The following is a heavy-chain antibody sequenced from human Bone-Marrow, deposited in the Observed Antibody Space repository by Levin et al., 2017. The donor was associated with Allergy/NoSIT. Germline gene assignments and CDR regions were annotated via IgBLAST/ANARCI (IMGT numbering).Heavy chain of an antibody. V-gene: IGHV4-39*07. CDR2: IYYSGST. J-gene: IGHJ4*02. Sequence: PSETLSLTCIVSGGSISSSSYYWGWIRQPPGKGLEWIGSIYYSGSTHYNPSLKSRVTISKDTSKNQVSVKLSSVTAADTAVYYCARDRGVLGIFDYLGQGTLVTVSS. D-gene: IGHD7-27*01. CDR3: ARDRGVLGIFDY. CDR1: GGSISSSSYY.